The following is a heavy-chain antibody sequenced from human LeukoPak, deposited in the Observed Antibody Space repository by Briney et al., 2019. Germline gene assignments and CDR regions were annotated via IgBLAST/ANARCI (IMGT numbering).Heavy chain of an antibody. D-gene: IGHD1-26*01. CDR1: GFTFSSYG. CDR3: AKDRVGAILYFDC. Sequence: GESLRLSCAASGFTFSSYGMSWVRQAPGKGLEWVSAISGSGGSTYYADSVKGRFTISRDNSKNTLYLQMNSLRAEDTAVYYCAKDRVGAILYFDCWGRGTLVTVSS. V-gene: IGHV3-23*01. J-gene: IGHJ4*02. CDR2: ISGSGGST.